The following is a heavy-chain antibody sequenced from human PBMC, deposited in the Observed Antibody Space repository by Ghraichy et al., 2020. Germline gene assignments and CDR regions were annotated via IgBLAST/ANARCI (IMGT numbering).Heavy chain of an antibody. CDR2: IYYSGST. D-gene: IGHD5-12*01. Sequence: ESLNISCTVSGGSISSSSYYWGWIRQPPGKGLEWIGSIYYSGSTYYNPSLKSRVTISVDTSKNQFSLKLSSVTAADTAVYYCARPVSRIVARIGYWGQGTLVTVSS. CDR1: GGSISSSSYY. CDR3: ARPVSRIVARIGY. V-gene: IGHV4-39*01. J-gene: IGHJ4*02.